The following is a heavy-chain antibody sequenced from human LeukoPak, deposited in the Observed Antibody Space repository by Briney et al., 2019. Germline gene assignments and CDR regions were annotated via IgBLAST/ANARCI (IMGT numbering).Heavy chain of an antibody. Sequence: SETLSLTCTVSGGSFSSNGYYWGWVRQPPGKNLEWIESISYTGSTFYNPSLKSRVTISFDTTKTQFSLKLNTVTAADTAVYYCARAQLPCTSTSCYSSFDNWGQGTLVTVSS. V-gene: IGHV4-39*07. CDR1: GGSFSSNGYY. D-gene: IGHD2-2*01. J-gene: IGHJ4*02. CDR3: ARAQLPCTSTSCYSSFDN. CDR2: ISYTGST.